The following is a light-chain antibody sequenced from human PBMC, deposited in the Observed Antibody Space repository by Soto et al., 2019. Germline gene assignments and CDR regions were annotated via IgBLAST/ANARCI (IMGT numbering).Light chain of an antibody. V-gene: IGKV1-33*01. Sequence: DIQMTQSPSSLSASVGDRVTITCQASQDISNYLNWYQQKPGKAPKLLIYDASNLETGVPSRFSGSGSRTDFTFTISSLQPEDIATYYCQQYDNLRYTFGQGPKVDIK. CDR3: QQYDNLRYT. J-gene: IGKJ2*01. CDR2: DAS. CDR1: QDISNY.